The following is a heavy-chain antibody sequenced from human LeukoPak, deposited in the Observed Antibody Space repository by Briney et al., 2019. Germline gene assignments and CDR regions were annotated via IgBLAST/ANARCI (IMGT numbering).Heavy chain of an antibody. J-gene: IGHJ4*02. CDR3: ARQDVKYGYNQYYFDY. Sequence: ASETLSLTCSVSGYSISSDYYWAWIRQSPEKGLEWIGSIYHRGNTYYNPSLMSRVTISIDTSKNQFSLKLSSVTAADTAVYYCARQDVKYGYNQYYFDYWGQGTLVTVSS. D-gene: IGHD5-24*01. V-gene: IGHV4-38-2*01. CDR2: IYHRGNT. CDR1: GYSISSDYY.